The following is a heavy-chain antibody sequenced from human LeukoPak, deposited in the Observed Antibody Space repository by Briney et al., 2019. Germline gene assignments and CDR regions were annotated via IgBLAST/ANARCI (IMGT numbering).Heavy chain of an antibody. CDR1: GGSFSGYY. J-gene: IGHJ1*01. CDR3: ARGGYCSSTSCYRPYFQH. CDR2: INHIGGT. V-gene: IGHV4-34*01. Sequence: SETLSLPCPVYGGSFSGYYWSGIRQPPGKGREWIGEINHIGGTNYNPSLKSRVTISVDTSKNQFSLKLSSVTAADTAVYYCARGGYCSSTSCYRPYFQHWGQGTLVTVSS. D-gene: IGHD2-2*02.